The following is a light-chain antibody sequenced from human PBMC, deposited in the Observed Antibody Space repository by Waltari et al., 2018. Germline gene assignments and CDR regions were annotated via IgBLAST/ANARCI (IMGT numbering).Light chain of an antibody. J-gene: IGLJ1*01. CDR1: SSDVGSYNY. V-gene: IGLV2-8*01. Sequence: QSALTQPPSASGSPGQSVTISCTGTSSDVGSYNYVSWYQHHPGKVPKLMIYEVSRRPSVVPDRFSGSKSGNTASRTVSGLQAEDEAYYYCSSYAGSNNLGLCVFGTGTKVTVL. CDR2: EVS. CDR3: SSYAGSNNLGLCV.